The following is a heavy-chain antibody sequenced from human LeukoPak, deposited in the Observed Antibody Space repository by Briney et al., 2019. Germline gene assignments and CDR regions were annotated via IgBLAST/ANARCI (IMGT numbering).Heavy chain of an antibody. CDR2: ISYDGSNK. V-gene: IGHV3-30*18. CDR3: AKDEDGCTDY. Sequence: GGSLRLSCAASGFTFSSYGMYWVRQAPGKGLEWVAVISYDGSNKYYADSVKGRFTISRDNSKNTLYLQMNSLRAEDTAVYYCAKDEDGCTDYWGQGTLVTVSS. J-gene: IGHJ4*02. D-gene: IGHD5-24*01. CDR1: GFTFSSYG.